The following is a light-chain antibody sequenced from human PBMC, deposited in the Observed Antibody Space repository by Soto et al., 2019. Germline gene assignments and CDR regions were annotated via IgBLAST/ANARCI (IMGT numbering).Light chain of an antibody. V-gene: IGKV3-20*01. CDR3: QQYGRSSWT. CDR2: GAS. Sequence: EVVMTQSPGTLSVSPLEIATLSCMASQSVSSSYLAWYQQKSGQAPRLLIYGASNRATGIPDRFSGSGSGTDFTLTISRLEPEDFAVYYCQQYGRSSWTFGQGTKVDIK. J-gene: IGKJ1*01. CDR1: QSVSSSY.